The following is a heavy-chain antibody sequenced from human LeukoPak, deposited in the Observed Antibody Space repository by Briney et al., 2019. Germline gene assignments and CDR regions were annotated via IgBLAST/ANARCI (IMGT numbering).Heavy chain of an antibody. Sequence: SQTLSLTCTVSGGSISSGDYYWSWIRQPPGKGLEWIGYIYYSGGTYYNPSLKSRVTISVDTSKNQFSLKLSSVTAADTAVYYCASGYCSGGSCSRYYYYGMDVWGQGTTVTVSS. J-gene: IGHJ6*02. V-gene: IGHV4-30-4*01. CDR2: IYYSGGT. D-gene: IGHD2-15*01. CDR1: GGSISSGDYY. CDR3: ASGYCSGGSCSRYYYYGMDV.